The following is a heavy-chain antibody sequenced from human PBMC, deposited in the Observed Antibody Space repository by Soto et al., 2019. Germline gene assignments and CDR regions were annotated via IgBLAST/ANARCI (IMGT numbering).Heavy chain of an antibody. D-gene: IGHD6-13*01. CDR1: GFTFSSYG. V-gene: IGHV3-33*01. CDR3: ARDAIAAAGPVYYGVDV. J-gene: IGHJ6*02. CDR2: IWYDGSNK. Sequence: PGGSLRLSCAASGFTFSSYGMHWVRQAPGKGLEWVAVIWYDGSNKYYADSVKGRFTISRDNAKNSLYLQMNSLRAEDTAVYYCARDAIAAAGPVYYGVDVWGQGTTVTVSS.